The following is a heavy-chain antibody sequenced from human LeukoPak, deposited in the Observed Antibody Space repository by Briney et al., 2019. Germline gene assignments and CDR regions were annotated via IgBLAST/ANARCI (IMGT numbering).Heavy chain of an antibody. CDR3: ARVEAVVRATRY. D-gene: IGHD1-26*01. V-gene: IGHV1-18*01. CDR1: GYTFTSYG. Sequence: ASVKVSCKASGYTFTSYGISWVRQAPGQGLEWMGWISAYNGNTNYAQKLQGRVTMTRNTSISTAYMELSSLRSEDTAVYYCARVEAVVRATRYWGQGTLVTVSS. CDR2: ISAYNGNT. J-gene: IGHJ4*02.